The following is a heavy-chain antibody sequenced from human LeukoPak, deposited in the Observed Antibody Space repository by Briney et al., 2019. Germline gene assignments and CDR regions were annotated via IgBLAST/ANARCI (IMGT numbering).Heavy chain of an antibody. V-gene: IGHV3-23*01. CDR1: GFTFSSYA. J-gene: IGHJ4*02. CDR3: AKATYYDILTDSLCFDY. D-gene: IGHD3-9*01. Sequence: GGSLRLSCAASGFTFSSYAMSWVRQAPGKGLEWVSAISGSGGSTYYADSVKGRFTISRDNSKNTLYLQMNSLRAEDTAVYYCAKATYYDILTDSLCFDYWGQGTLVTVSS. CDR2: ISGSGGST.